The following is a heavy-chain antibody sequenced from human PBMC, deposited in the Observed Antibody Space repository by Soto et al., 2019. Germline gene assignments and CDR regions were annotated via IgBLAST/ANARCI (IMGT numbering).Heavy chain of an antibody. V-gene: IGHV4-31*03. CDR3: ARVGYSYYMDV. J-gene: IGHJ6*03. Sequence: QVQLQESGPGLVKPSQTLSLTCTVSGGSISSGGYYWSWIRQHPGKGLGWSGYIYYSGSTYYNPSLKSRLTISVDPSKSQFSLKQSSVTAEDTAVYYCARVGYSYYMDVWGKGTTVTVSS. CDR1: GGSISSGGYY. CDR2: IYYSGST.